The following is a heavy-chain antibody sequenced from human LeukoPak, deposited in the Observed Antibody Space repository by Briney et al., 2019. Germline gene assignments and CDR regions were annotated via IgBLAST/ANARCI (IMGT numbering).Heavy chain of an antibody. J-gene: IGHJ6*02. CDR2: IYDSGST. V-gene: IGHV4-59*01. CDR3: AKGGSTNFYYGDV. Sequence: SVTLSLTCSVSGGSMTNLYWTWIRQPPGKGLEWIGDIYDSGSTRYNTSLESRVTISVDTSKNQFSLKLSSVTAADTAVYYCAKGGSTNFYYGDVWGQGTTVTVSS. CDR1: GGSMTNLY. D-gene: IGHD2/OR15-2a*01.